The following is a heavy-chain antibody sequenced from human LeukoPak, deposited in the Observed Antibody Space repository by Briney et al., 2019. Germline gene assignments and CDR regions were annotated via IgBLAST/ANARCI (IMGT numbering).Heavy chain of an antibody. CDR2: VYLGGPDS. V-gene: IGHV5-51*01. CDR3: ARRGHGSSWYYFDY. Sequence: GESLKISGKASGYSINSYWIGWVRQVPGKGLEWMGNVYLGGPDSRYRPSFQGQVTISADKSISTAYLQWNSLKASDTAIYYCARRGHGSSWYYFDYWGQGTLVTVSS. J-gene: IGHJ4*01. D-gene: IGHD6-13*01. CDR1: GYSINSYW.